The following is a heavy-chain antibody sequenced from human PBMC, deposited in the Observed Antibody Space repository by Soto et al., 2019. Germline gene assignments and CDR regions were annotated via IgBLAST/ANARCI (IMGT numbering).Heavy chain of an antibody. CDR1: GFTFSSYS. J-gene: IGHJ5*02. D-gene: IGHD2-21*01. V-gene: IGHV3-21*01. CDR3: ARDVNGGFCGA. Sequence: EVQLVESGGGLVKPGGSLRLSCAASGFTFSSYSMNWVRQAPGKGLGWVSTISSRNNDMYYVDSVKGRFTISRDNARNSVYLQMNSLRADDTAVYYCARDVNGGFCGAWGQGTLVTVSS. CDR2: ISSRNNDM.